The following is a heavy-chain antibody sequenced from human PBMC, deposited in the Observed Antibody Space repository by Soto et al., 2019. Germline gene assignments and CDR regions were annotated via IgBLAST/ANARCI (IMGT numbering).Heavy chain of an antibody. CDR1: GYTFTSNG. V-gene: IGHV1-18*01. D-gene: IGHD3-9*01. Sequence: ASVKVSCTDSGYTFTSNGISWVRQAPGQGLEWMGWISAYNGNTNYAQKLQGRVTMTTDTSTSTAYMELRSLRSDDTAVYYCARVIKYYDILTGYYTPGAFDIWGQGTMVTVSS. CDR3: ARVIKYYDILTGYYTPGAFDI. CDR2: ISAYNGNT. J-gene: IGHJ3*02.